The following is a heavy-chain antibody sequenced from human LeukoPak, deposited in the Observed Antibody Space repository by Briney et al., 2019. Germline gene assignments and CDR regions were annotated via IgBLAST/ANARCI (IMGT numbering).Heavy chain of an antibody. J-gene: IGHJ3*02. CDR1: GFTFSTYA. CDR3: AKAKIDTIVIIGLLYTSAFDI. D-gene: IGHD3-22*01. Sequence: PGGSLRLSCAASGFTFSTYAMSWVRQAPGKGLEWVSSISGSGDSTYYADSVKGRFTISRDNSKNTLYLQMNSLRDEDTAVYYCAKAKIDTIVIIGLLYTSAFDIWGQGTMVTVSS. V-gene: IGHV3-23*01. CDR2: ISGSGDST.